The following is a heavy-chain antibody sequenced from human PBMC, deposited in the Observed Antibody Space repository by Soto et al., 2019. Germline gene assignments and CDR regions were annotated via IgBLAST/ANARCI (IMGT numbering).Heavy chain of an antibody. CDR1: GFTFSSYG. CDR2: ISYDGSNK. J-gene: IGHJ3*02. CDR3: AIPRGQSSGWYGHDAFDI. Sequence: QVQLVESGGGVVQPGRSLRLSCAASGFTFSSYGMHWVRQAPGKGLEWVAVISYDGSNKYYADSVKGRFTISRDNSKNTLYLQMNSLRAEDTAVYYCAIPRGQSSGWYGHDAFDIWGQGTMVTVSS. D-gene: IGHD6-19*01. V-gene: IGHV3-30*03.